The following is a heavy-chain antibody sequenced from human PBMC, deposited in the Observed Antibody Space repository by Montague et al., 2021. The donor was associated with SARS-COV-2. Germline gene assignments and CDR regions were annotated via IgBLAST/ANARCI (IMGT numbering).Heavy chain of an antibody. CDR1: GFTVSSNY. J-gene: IGHJ4*02. Sequence: SLRLSCAASGFTVSSNYMSWVRQAPGKGLEWVSVIYSGGSTYYAXSVKGRFTISRDNSKNTLYLQMNSLRAEDTAVYYCARLNGGSYRFDYWGQGTPVTVSS. V-gene: IGHV3-66*02. CDR2: IYSGGST. D-gene: IGHD1-26*01. CDR3: ARLNGGSYRFDY.